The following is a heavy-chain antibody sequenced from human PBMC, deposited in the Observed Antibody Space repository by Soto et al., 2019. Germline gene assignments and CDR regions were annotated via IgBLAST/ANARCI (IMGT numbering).Heavy chain of an antibody. CDR2: INSDGSST. D-gene: IGHD3-3*01. J-gene: IGHJ4*02. Sequence: GGSLRLSCAASRFTFSSFWFHWVRQAPGKGLVWVSHINSDGSSTSYADSVKGRFTISRDNSKNTLYLQMNSLRAEDTAVYYCAKEATTIFGVAPIDYWGQGTLVTVSS. CDR3: AKEATTIFGVAPIDY. CDR1: RFTFSSFW. V-gene: IGHV3-74*01.